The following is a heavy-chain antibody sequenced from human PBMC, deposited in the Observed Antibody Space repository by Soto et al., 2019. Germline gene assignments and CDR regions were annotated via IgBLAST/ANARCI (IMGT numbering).Heavy chain of an antibody. V-gene: IGHV3-30*03. Sequence: GGSLRLSCAASGFTFSSYGMHWVRQAPDKGLEWVAVISYDGSNKYYADSVKGRFTISRDNSKNTLYLQMNSLRAEDTAVYYCAREGLAAAGTRYFDYWGQGTLVTVSS. CDR2: ISYDGSNK. J-gene: IGHJ4*02. CDR1: GFTFSSYG. D-gene: IGHD6-13*01. CDR3: AREGLAAAGTRYFDY.